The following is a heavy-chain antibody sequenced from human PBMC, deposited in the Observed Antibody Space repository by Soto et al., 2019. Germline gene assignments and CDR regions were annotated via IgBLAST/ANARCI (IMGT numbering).Heavy chain of an antibody. CDR1: GFTFSSYG. J-gene: IGHJ6*02. Sequence: QVQLVESGGGVVQPGRSLILSCAASGFTFSSYGTHWVSQAPGKGLEWVAVISFDGINKYYADSVKGRFTISRDNSKNTLYLQMDSLRAEDTAVYYCAKGREQQLVRIGMDVWGQGTTVTVCS. CDR3: AKGREQQLVRIGMDV. V-gene: IGHV3-30*18. CDR2: ISFDGINK. D-gene: IGHD6-13*01.